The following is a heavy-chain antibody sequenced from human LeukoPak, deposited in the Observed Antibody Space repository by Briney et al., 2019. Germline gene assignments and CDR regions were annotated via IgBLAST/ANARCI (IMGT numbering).Heavy chain of an antibody. CDR2: INHSGST. CDR3: ARVKTYGTMVRAAKKNAFDI. CDR1: GGSFSGYY. V-gene: IGHV4-34*01. D-gene: IGHD3-10*01. J-gene: IGHJ3*02. Sequence: SETLSLTCAVYGGSFSGYYWSWIRQPPGKGLEWIGEINHSGSTNYNPSLKSRVTISVDTSKNQFSLKLSSVTAADTAVYYCARVKTYGTMVRAAKKNAFDIWGQGTMVTVSS.